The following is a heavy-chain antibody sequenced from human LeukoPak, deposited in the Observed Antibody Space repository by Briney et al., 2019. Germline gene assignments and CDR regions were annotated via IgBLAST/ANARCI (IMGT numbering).Heavy chain of an antibody. J-gene: IGHJ2*01. V-gene: IGHV4-38-2*02. Sequence: SETLSLTCTVSGYSISFGYFWGWIRQPPGKGLEWIGSIHHSGTTYYNPSLKSRVTISVAKSKNQFSLKLSSVTAADTAVYYCARSRIAAAGSWYFDLWGRGTLVTVSS. CDR3: ARSRIAAAGSWYFDL. D-gene: IGHD6-13*01. CDR2: IHHSGTT. CDR1: GYSISFGYF.